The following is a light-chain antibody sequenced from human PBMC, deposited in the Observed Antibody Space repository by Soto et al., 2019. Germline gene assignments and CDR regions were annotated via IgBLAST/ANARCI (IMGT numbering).Light chain of an antibody. CDR2: RAS. V-gene: IGKV3-15*01. Sequence: EIVMTQSPATLSVSPGERATLSCRASQSVSSNLAWYQQKPGQAPRLLIYRASARPTGVPARFSGSGSETEFTLTINSLQSEDFAGYFCQQYNSWPSLTFGGGTKVEIK. J-gene: IGKJ4*01. CDR3: QQYNSWPSLT. CDR1: QSVSSN.